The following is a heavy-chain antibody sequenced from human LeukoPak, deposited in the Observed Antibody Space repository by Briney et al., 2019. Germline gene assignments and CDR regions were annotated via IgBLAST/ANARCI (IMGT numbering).Heavy chain of an antibody. V-gene: IGHV5-51*01. J-gene: IGHJ5*02. D-gene: IGHD6-13*01. Sequence: GESLKISCKGSGYSINNYWIGRVRQMPGKGLEWMGIIYPADSDIRYSPSFQGQVTISADKSISTAYLQWSSLKASDTAMYYCARHSYSSTWSQFDPWGQGTLVTVSS. CDR3: ARHSYSSTWSQFDP. CDR2: IYPADSDI. CDR1: GYSINNYW.